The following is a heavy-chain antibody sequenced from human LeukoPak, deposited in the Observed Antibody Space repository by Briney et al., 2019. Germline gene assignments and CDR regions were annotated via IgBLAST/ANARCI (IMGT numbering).Heavy chain of an antibody. CDR2: ISSSGSTI. CDR3: ARDGNTYGMDV. CDR1: GFTVSSSY. D-gene: IGHD1-7*01. J-gene: IGHJ6*02. V-gene: IGHV3-11*04. Sequence: GGSLRLSCAASGFTVSSSYMSWVRQAPGKGLEWVSYISSSGSTIYYADSVKGRFTISRDNAKNSLYLQINSLRAEDTAVYYCARDGNTYGMDVWGQGTTVTVSS.